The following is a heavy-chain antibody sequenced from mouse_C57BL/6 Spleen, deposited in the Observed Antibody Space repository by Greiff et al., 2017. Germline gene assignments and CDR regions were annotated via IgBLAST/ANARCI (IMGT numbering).Heavy chain of an antibody. D-gene: IGHD2-4*01. J-gene: IGHJ3*01. V-gene: IGHV10-1*01. Sequence: EVQVVESGGGLVQPKGSLKLSCAASGFSFNTYAMNWVRQAPGKGLEWVARIRSKSNNYATYYADSVKDRFTISRDDSESMLYLQMNNLKTEDTAIYYCVRDDYDAWFAYWGQGTLVTVSA. CDR1: GFSFNTYA. CDR3: VRDDYDAWFAY. CDR2: IRSKSNNYAT.